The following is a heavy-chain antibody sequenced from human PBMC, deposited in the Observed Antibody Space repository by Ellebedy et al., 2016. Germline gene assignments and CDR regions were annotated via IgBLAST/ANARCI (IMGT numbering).Heavy chain of an antibody. Sequence: GGSLRLSCAASGFTFSDYAMDWVRQVPGKGLEWVAVISGSGGLKYYSDSVKGRFTISRDNSKDTVFLQMSSLRVDDTAIYYCARDPSIGGEILPWGQGILVTVSS. D-gene: IGHD3-16*01. J-gene: IGHJ5*02. CDR1: GFTFSDYA. CDR3: ARDPSIGGEILP. V-gene: IGHV3-23*01. CDR2: ISGSGGLK.